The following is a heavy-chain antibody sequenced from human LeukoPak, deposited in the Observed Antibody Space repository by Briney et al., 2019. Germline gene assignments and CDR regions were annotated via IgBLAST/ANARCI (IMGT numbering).Heavy chain of an antibody. J-gene: IGHJ1*01. CDR3: ATQLLSIQSFQR. CDR2: FDPEDGET. V-gene: IGHV1-24*01. D-gene: IGHD2-2*01. Sequence: ASVKVSCKVSGYTLTELSMHWVRQAPGEGLEWMGGFDPEDGETIYAQKFQGRVTMTEDTSTDTAYMELSSLRSEDTAVYYCATQLLSIQSFQRWGQGTLVTVSS. CDR1: GYTLTELS.